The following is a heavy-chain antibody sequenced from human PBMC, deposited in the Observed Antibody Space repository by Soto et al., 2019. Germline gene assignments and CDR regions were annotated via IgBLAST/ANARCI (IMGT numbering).Heavy chain of an antibody. D-gene: IGHD6-13*01. J-gene: IGHJ4*02. CDR2: INAGNGNT. CDR3: ARGSIAAHPPETYYFDY. V-gene: IGHV1-3*01. Sequence: ASVKVSCKASGYTFTSYAMHWVRQAPGQRLEWMGWINAGNGNTKYSQKFQGRVTMTRDTSTSTVYMELSSLRSEDTAVYYCARGSIAAHPPETYYFDYWGQGTLVTVSS. CDR1: GYTFTSYA.